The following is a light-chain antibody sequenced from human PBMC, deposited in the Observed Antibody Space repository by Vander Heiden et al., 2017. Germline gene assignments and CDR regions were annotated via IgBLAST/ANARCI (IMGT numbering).Light chain of an antibody. CDR3: QQDNKWPQD. CDR1: QSVANN. CDR2: GAS. Sequence: EIVMTQSPATLSVSPGEGATLSCRASQSVANNLAWYQQKPGQAPRLLIYGASTRVTGIPARFSGSGSGTEFTLTISSLQSEDFAVYYCQQDNKWPQDFGQGTKLEIK. V-gene: IGKV3-15*01. J-gene: IGKJ2*01.